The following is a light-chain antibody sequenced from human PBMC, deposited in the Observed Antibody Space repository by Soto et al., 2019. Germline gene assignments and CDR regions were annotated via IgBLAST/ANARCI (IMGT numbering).Light chain of an antibody. CDR1: QSISNY. CDR3: QQSYTTLFT. CDR2: AAS. Sequence: DIQMTQSPSSLSASVGDRVTITCRASQSISNYLNWYQQKPGKAPKLLIYAASSLQSGVPSRFSGSGSGTDFTLTNSSLQPEDFATYSCQQSYTTLFTFGPGTNVDI. J-gene: IGKJ3*01. V-gene: IGKV1-39*01.